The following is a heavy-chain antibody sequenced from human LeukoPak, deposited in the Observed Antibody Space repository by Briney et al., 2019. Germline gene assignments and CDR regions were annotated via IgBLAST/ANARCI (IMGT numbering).Heavy chain of an antibody. D-gene: IGHD3-22*01. Sequence: GGSLRLSCAASGFSFITYGMHWVRQAPGKGREGVAIIYNDGSNKYYADSVKGRFTVSRDNSKNTLDLQMSSLRAEDTAVYYCARDLYDSSGHKYFDYWGQGTLVTVSS. CDR2: IYNDGSNK. CDR1: GFSFITYG. CDR3: ARDLYDSSGHKYFDY. J-gene: IGHJ4*02. V-gene: IGHV3-33*01.